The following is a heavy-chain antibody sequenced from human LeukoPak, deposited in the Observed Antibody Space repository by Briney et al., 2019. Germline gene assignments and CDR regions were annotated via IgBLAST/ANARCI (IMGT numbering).Heavy chain of an antibody. CDR1: GVSISSGGYY. CDR3: AREGFYDSSGYLDY. CDR2: IYYSGST. J-gene: IGHJ4*02. V-gene: IGHV4-31*03. Sequence: SQTLSLTCTVSGVSISSGGYYWSWIRQHPGKGLEWIGYIYYSGSTYYNPSLKSRVTISVDTSKNQFSLKLSSVTAADTAAYYCAREGFYDSSGYLDYWGQGTLVTVSS. D-gene: IGHD3-22*01.